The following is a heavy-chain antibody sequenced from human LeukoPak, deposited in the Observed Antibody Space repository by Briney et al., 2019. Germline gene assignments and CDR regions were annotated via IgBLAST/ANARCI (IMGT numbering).Heavy chain of an antibody. J-gene: IGHJ6*04. D-gene: IGHD2-15*01. CDR3: ARGGVTATHYYYGMDV. Sequence: SETLSLTCSVSGASINGYYGNWIRQPPGKGLQWIGHIYYSGSTSYNLSLKSRVTISVDTSKNQFSLKLTSVTDVDTAVYYCARGGVTATHYYYGMDVWGKGTTVTVSS. CDR2: IYYSGST. CDR1: GASINGYY. V-gene: IGHV4-59*01.